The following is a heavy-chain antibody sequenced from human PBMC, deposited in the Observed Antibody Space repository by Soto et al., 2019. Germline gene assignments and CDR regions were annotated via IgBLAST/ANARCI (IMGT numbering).Heavy chain of an antibody. CDR1: GFTFSSYG. Sequence: QVQLVESGGGVVQPGRSLRLSCAASGFTFSSYGMHWVRQAPGKGLEWVAVIWYDGSNKYYADSVKGRFTISRDNSKNSLYLQMNSLRAEYTAVYYCARDEWQWLVLYAFDIWDQGTMVTVSS. D-gene: IGHD6-19*01. J-gene: IGHJ3*02. CDR3: ARDEWQWLVLYAFDI. CDR2: IWYDGSNK. V-gene: IGHV3-33*01.